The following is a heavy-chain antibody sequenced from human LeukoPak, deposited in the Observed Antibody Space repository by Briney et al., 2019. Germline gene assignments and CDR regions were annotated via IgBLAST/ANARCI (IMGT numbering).Heavy chain of an antibody. V-gene: IGHV4-31*03. D-gene: IGHD3-3*01. J-gene: IGHJ2*01. CDR2: THYSGSA. CDR3: ARAILTPSGFVWHFDL. CDR1: GGSISSGDYY. Sequence: PSETLSLTCTVSGGSISSGDYYWSWIRQHPGKGLEWIGYTHYSGSAYYNPSLKSRVTISVDTSKSQFSLKLSSVTAADKAVYYCARAILTPSGFVWHFDLWGRGTLVTVSS.